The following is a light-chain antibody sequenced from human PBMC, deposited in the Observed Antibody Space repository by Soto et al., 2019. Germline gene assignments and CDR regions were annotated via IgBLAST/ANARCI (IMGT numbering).Light chain of an antibody. CDR2: DAS. J-gene: IGKJ5*01. Sequence: DIQMTQSPSSLSASVGDRVTITCQASQDISNYLNWYQQKPGKAPKLLIYDASNLETGVPSRFSGNGSGTDFTLTISSLQPEDIATYYCQQYDNLPTFGQGTRLEIK. CDR3: QQYDNLPT. V-gene: IGKV1-33*01. CDR1: QDISNY.